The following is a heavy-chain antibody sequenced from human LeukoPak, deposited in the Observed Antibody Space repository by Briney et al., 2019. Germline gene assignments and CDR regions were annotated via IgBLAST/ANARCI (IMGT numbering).Heavy chain of an antibody. CDR3: AAFTVVGATPAWFDP. CDR2: IVAGSGNT. D-gene: IGHD1-26*01. J-gene: IGHJ5*02. CDR1: GFTFTSSA. Sequence: PGASVKVSCKASGFTFTSSAMQWVRQARGQRLEWIGWIVAGSGNTNYAQKFQERVTITRDMSTSTAYMELSSLRSEDTAVYYCAAFTVVGATPAWFDPWGQGTLVTVSS. V-gene: IGHV1-58*02.